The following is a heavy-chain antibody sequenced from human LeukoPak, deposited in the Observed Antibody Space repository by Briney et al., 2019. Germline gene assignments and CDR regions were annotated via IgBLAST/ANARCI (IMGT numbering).Heavy chain of an antibody. V-gene: IGHV3-33*07. D-gene: IGHD3-10*01. CDR3: AREKYEGSGSYYFALDV. CDR1: GRTIGLYG. CDR2: IWFDGSNK. J-gene: IGHJ6*02. Sequence: PGRSLRLSCEASGRTIGLYGMSWVRQAPGKGLEWVAAIWFDGSNKYYADSVKGRFTISRDNSRNTVLLQMDSLSAEDTAVYYCAREKYEGSGSYYFALDVWGQGTMVIVSS.